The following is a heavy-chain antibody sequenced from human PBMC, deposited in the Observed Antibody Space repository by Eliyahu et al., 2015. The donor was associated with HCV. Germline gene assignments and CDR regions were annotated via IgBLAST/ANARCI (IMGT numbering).Heavy chain of an antibody. CDR2: ISYDGNNQ. J-gene: IGHJ5*01. CDR1: GFSLSDYG. Sequence: QVQLIESGGGVVQPGGSLRLSCATSGFSLSDYGIHWVRQAPGKGLEWVALISYDGNNQYYSESVKGRFTISRDNSRMVYLHMNSLTVDDTAIYYCSRFDFWGQGTLVTVAS. CDR3: SRFDF. V-gene: IGHV3-33*05.